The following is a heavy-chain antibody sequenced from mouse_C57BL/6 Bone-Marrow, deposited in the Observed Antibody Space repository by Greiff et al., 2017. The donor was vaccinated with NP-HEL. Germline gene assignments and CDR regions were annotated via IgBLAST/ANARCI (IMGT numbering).Heavy chain of an antibody. D-gene: IGHD2-1*01. V-gene: IGHV5-6*01. CDR3: ARHDGYGNYDYFDY. CDR2: ISSGGSYT. CDR1: GFTFSSYG. Sequence: EVQLVESGGDLVKPGGSLKLSCAASGFTFSSYGMSWVRQTPDKRLEWVATISSGGSYTYYPDSVQGRFTISRDNAKNTLYLPMSSLKSEDTAMYYCARHDGYGNYDYFDYGGQGTTLTVSS. J-gene: IGHJ2*01.